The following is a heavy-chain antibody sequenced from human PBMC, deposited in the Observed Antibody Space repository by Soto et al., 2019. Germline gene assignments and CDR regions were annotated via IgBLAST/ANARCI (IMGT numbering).Heavy chain of an antibody. CDR2: ISSTTNYI. CDR3: ARQSEDLTSNFDY. CDR1: GFTFTRYS. V-gene: IGHV3-21*06. Sequence: GGSLRLSCAASGFTFTRYSMNWVRQAPGKGLEWVSSISSTTNYIYYGDSMKGRFTISRDNAKNSLYLEMNSLRAEDTAVYYCARQSEDLTSNFDYWGQGTLVTVYS. J-gene: IGHJ4*02.